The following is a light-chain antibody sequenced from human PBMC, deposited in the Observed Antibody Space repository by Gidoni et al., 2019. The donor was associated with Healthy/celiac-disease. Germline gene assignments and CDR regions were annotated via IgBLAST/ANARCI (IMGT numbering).Light chain of an antibody. CDR3: VLYMGSGIWV. Sequence: QTVVTQEPSFSVSPGGTVTLPCGLSSGSVSTSYYPSWYQQTPGQAPRTLIYSTHTRSSGVPDRFSGSILGNKAALTITGAQADDESDYYCVLYMGSGIWVFGGGTKLTVL. CDR2: STH. J-gene: IGLJ3*02. V-gene: IGLV8-61*01. CDR1: SGSVSTSYY.